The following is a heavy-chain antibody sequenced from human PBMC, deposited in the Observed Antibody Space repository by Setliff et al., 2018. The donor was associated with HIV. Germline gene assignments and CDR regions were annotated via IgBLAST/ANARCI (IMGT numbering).Heavy chain of an antibody. V-gene: IGHV4-34*01. J-gene: IGHJ4*02. CDR3: AREGHIAARALDY. Sequence: PSETLSLTCAVYGGSFSGYYWSWIRQPPGKGLEWSGEINHSGSTNYNPSLKSRVTISVEPSKNKFSLKLSSVTAADTAVYYCAREGHIAARALDYWGQGTLVTVSS. CDR1: GGSFSGYY. CDR2: INHSGST. D-gene: IGHD6-6*01.